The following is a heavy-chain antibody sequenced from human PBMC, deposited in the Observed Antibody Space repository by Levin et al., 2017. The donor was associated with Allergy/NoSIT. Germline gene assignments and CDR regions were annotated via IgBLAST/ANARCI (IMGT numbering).Heavy chain of an antibody. D-gene: IGHD5-18*01. CDR2: IYPGDSDT. V-gene: IGHV5-51*01. Sequence: KVSCKGSGYSFTSYWIGWVRQMPGKGLEWMGIIYPGDSDTRYSPSFQGQVTISADKSISTAYLQWSSLKASDTAMYYCARERGYSYARHQNDAFDIWGQGTMVTVSS. CDR1: GYSFTSYW. CDR3: ARERGYSYARHQNDAFDI. J-gene: IGHJ3*02.